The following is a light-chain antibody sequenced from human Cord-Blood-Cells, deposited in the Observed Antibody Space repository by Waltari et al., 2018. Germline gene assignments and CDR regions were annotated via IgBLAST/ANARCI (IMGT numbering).Light chain of an antibody. CDR2: AAS. Sequence: DIQMTQSPSSLSASVADRVTITCRASQSISSYLNWYQQKPGKAPKLLIYAASSLQSGVPSGFRGSGSGTDFTLTISSLQPEDFATYYCQQSYSTPWTFGQGTKVEIK. V-gene: IGKV1-39*01. J-gene: IGKJ1*01. CDR1: QSISSY. CDR3: QQSYSTPWT.